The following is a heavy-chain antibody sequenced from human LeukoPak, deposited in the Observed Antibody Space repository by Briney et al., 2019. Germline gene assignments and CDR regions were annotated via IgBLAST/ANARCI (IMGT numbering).Heavy chain of an antibody. CDR1: GFTFGGYT. CDR3: ARDPSYYTGSGFDI. D-gene: IGHD1-26*01. V-gene: IGHV3-30-3*01. CDR2: LSHDGSTK. Sequence: GTSLRLSCAASGFTFGGYTMHWVRQAPGKGLEWVAVLSHDGSTKYYADSVRGRFTISRDNSKNTLYVQMNSLRVEDTAVYYCARDPSYYTGSGFDIWGQGTMVSVSS. J-gene: IGHJ3*02.